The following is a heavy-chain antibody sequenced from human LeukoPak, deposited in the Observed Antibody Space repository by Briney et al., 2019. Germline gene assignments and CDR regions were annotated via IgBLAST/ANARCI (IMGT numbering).Heavy chain of an antibody. CDR1: GGSISSSSYY. V-gene: IGHV4-39*01. Sequence: SETLSLTCTVSGGSISSSSYYWGWLRQPPGKGLEWIGSLYYSGSTYDNPSLKSRVTISVDTSKNQFSLKLSSVTAADTAVYYCARLTTLRGGFPTYYYYYYMDVWGKGTTVTVSS. D-gene: IGHD4-11*01. CDR2: LYYSGST. J-gene: IGHJ6*03. CDR3: ARLTTLRGGFPTYYYYYYMDV.